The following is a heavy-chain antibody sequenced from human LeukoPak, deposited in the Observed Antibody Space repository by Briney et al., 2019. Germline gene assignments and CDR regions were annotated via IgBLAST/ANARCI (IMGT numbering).Heavy chain of an antibody. CDR2: IKQDGSEK. J-gene: IGHJ4*02. V-gene: IGHV3-7*01. CDR1: GFTFSGYW. Sequence: PGGSLSLSCAASGFTFSGYWMSWVRQAPGKGLEWVANIKQDGSEKYYVDSVKGRFTISRDNAKNSLYLQMNSLRAEDTAVYYCARVYHSSSGRAIDYWGQGTLVTVSS. D-gene: IGHD6-6*01. CDR3: ARVYHSSSGRAIDY.